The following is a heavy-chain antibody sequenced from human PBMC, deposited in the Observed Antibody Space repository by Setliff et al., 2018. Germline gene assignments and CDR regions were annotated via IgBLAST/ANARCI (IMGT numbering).Heavy chain of an antibody. D-gene: IGHD2-8*02. V-gene: IGHV4-59*11. Sequence: SETLSLTCSVSGGSIDSHYWSWIRQPPGKGLEWIGSIYYSGNTNYNPSLKSRVTISIDTSKNQFSLKLSSVTAADTALYYCTVYNTGSSKDHYWGQGTPVTVSS. CDR1: GGSIDSHY. CDR2: IYYSGNT. CDR3: TVYNTGSSKDHY. J-gene: IGHJ4*02.